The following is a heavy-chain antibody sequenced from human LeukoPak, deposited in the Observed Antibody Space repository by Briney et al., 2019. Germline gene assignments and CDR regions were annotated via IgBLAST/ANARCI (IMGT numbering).Heavy chain of an antibody. Sequence: GGSLRLSCAASGFTFSSYAMHWVRQAPGEGLEWVAVISYDGSNKYYADSVKGRFTISRDNSKNTLYLQMNSLRAEDTAVYYCARAPWGVDIYGPNDYWGQGTLVTVSS. CDR1: GFTFSSYA. J-gene: IGHJ4*02. CDR2: ISYDGSNK. V-gene: IGHV3-30-3*01. CDR3: ARAPWGVDIYGPNDY. D-gene: IGHD3-3*01.